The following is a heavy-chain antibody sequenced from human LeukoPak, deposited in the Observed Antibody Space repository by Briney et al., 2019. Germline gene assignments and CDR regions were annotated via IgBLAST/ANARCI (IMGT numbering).Heavy chain of an antibody. CDR3: AADPNFSNYYDSSGYYYH. Sequence: GTSVKVSCKASGFTFTSSAVQWVRQARGQRLEWIGWIVVGSGNTNYAQKFQERVTITRDMSTSTAYMELSSLRSEDTAVYCCAADPNFSNYYDSSGYYYHWGQGTLVTVSS. CDR2: IVVGSGNT. CDR1: GFTFTSSA. D-gene: IGHD3-22*01. V-gene: IGHV1-58*01. J-gene: IGHJ4*02.